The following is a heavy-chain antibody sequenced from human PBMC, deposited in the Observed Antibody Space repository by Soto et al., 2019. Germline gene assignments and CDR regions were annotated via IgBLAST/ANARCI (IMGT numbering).Heavy chain of an antibody. V-gene: IGHV1-69*01. CDR1: GVTFSSYA. CDR2: IIPIFGTA. CDR3: SRDLMSYYYFWSGNDRGY. J-gene: IGHJ4*01. Sequence: QVQLVQSGAEVKKPGSSVKVSCKASGVTFSSYAISWVRQAPGQGLEWVGGIIPIFGTANYAQKFQGRVTITADESTSTAYMELSSLRSEDTAVDYCSRDLMSYYYFWSGNDRGYWGQGTLVNVFS. D-gene: IGHD3-3*01.